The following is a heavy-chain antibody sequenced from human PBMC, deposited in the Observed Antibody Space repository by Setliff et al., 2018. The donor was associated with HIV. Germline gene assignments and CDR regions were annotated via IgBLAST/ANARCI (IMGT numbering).Heavy chain of an antibody. Sequence: SETLSLTCTVSGGSISSYYWSWIRQPPGKGLEWIGYIYYSGSTNYTPSLKSRVTISVDTSKNQFSLKLSSVIAADTAVDYCARIFGDQGYYYGMDVWGQGTTVTVSS. CDR3: ARIFGDQGYYYGMDV. J-gene: IGHJ6*02. V-gene: IGHV4-59*01. D-gene: IGHD3-3*01. CDR2: IYYSGST. CDR1: GGSISSYY.